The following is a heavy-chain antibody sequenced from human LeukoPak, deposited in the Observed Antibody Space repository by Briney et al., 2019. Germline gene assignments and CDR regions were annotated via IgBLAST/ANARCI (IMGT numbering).Heavy chain of an antibody. CDR2: LSDSGAST. Sequence: GGSLRLSCVASGFNFNNYAMNWVRQAPGKGLEWVSGLSDSGASTFHAESVRGRFSISRDNAKNLLYLNMNSLRAEDTAIYFCAKDARTGVWNIGDSWFDPWGPGTLVTVSS. CDR1: GFNFNNYA. CDR3: AKDARTGVWNIGDSWFDP. J-gene: IGHJ5*02. D-gene: IGHD2/OR15-2a*01. V-gene: IGHV3-23*01.